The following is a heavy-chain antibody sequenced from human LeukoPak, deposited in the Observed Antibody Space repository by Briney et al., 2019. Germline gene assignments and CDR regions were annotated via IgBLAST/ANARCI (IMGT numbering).Heavy chain of an antibody. CDR2: TSAYNGNT. V-gene: IGHV1-18*01. J-gene: IGHJ6*02. CDR3: ARGRRVGYYGSGSYYYDMDV. Sequence: ASVKVSCKASGYTFTSYGISWVRQAPGQGLEWMGWTSAYNGNTNYAQKLQGRVTMTTDTSTSTAYMELRSLRSDDTAVYYCARGRRVGYYGSGSYYYDMDVWGQGTTVTVSS. CDR1: GYTFTSYG. D-gene: IGHD3-10*01.